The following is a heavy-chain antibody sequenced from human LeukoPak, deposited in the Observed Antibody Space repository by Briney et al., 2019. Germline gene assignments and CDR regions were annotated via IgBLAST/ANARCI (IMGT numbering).Heavy chain of an antibody. CDR1: GYTFTSYY. Sequence: VASVKVSCKASGYTFTSYYMHWVRQAPGQGLEWMGIINPSGGSTSYAQKFQGRVTITADKSTSTAYMELSSLRSEDTAVYYCARPMTTVTTGAFDIWGQGTMVTVSS. CDR3: ARPMTTVTTGAFDI. J-gene: IGHJ3*02. CDR2: INPSGGST. D-gene: IGHD4-17*01. V-gene: IGHV1-46*01.